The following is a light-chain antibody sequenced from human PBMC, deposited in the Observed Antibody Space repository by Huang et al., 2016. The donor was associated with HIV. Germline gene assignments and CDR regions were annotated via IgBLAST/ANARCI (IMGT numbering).Light chain of an antibody. J-gene: IGKJ2*03. Sequence: EIVLAQSPDTLSLSPGEGATLSCRASRSVSSSSLVWYQQKPGQAPRLIIYGATIRATGIPDRFSGSGSETDFTLTISRLEPEDFAMYYCQQYGSTRYSFGQGTRLEIK. CDR2: GAT. CDR3: QQYGSTRYS. CDR1: RSVSSSS. V-gene: IGKV3-20*01.